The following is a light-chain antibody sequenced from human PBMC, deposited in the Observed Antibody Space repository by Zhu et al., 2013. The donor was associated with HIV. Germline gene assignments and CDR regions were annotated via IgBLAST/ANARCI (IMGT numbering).Light chain of an antibody. CDR3: QQYDTSPWT. Sequence: EVVMTQSPGSLSLSPGERVTLSCRASQSISFRFLAWYQQKPGLAPRLLIYESSRRATDIPDRFSGSGSGTDFTLTISKLEPEDSAVYFCQQYDTSPWTFGQGTKVEVK. CDR1: QSISFRF. J-gene: IGKJ1*01. CDR2: ESS. V-gene: IGKV3-20*01.